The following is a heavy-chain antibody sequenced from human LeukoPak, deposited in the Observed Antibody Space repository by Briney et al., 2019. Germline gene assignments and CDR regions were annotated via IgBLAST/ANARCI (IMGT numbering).Heavy chain of an antibody. Sequence: PSETLSLTCTVSGGSISSYYWSWIRQPAGTGLEWIGRIYTSGSTNYNPSLKSRVTISVDKSENQFSLKLSSVTAADTAVYYCARARDYYDSSAYPNWFDPWGQGTLVTVSS. CDR2: IYTSGST. CDR3: ARARDYYDSSAYPNWFDP. J-gene: IGHJ5*02. CDR1: GGSISSYY. V-gene: IGHV4-4*07. D-gene: IGHD3-22*01.